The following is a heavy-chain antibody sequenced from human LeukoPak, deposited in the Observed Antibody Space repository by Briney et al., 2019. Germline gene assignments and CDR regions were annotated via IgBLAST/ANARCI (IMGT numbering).Heavy chain of an antibody. Sequence: SETLSLTCAVYGGSFSGYYWSWIRQPPGKGLEWIGEINHSGSTNYNPSLKSRVTISVDTSKNQFSLKLSSATAADTAVYYCATSTQNCSSTSCYLGYWGQGTLVTVSS. D-gene: IGHD2-2*01. CDR2: INHSGST. J-gene: IGHJ4*02. CDR3: ATSTQNCSSTSCYLGY. CDR1: GGSFSGYY. V-gene: IGHV4-34*01.